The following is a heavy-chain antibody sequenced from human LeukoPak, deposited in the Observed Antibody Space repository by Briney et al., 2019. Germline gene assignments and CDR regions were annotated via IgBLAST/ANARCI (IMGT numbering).Heavy chain of an antibody. V-gene: IGHV3-74*01. D-gene: IGHD2-15*01. CDR1: GFTFSSYW. CDR3: AKNGDRGAYCTGGTCYPYFYYYMDV. Sequence: GGSLKLSCEASGFTFSSYWMHWVRQIPGKGLMWVSRIESNGLTLYADSVKGRFTISRDNSKNTLYLQMNSLRAEDTAIYYCAKNGDRGAYCTGGTCYPYFYYYMDVWGKGTTVTI. J-gene: IGHJ6*03. CDR2: IESNGLT.